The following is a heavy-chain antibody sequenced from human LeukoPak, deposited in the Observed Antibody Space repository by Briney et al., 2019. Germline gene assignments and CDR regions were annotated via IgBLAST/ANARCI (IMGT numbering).Heavy chain of an antibody. V-gene: IGHV3-30*04. D-gene: IGHD3-10*01. CDR2: ISYDGSNK. CDR3: ARELNYYGSGSPHVWAFDI. CDR1: GFTFSSYA. Sequence: GGSLRLSCAASGFTFSSYAMHWVRQAPGKGLEWVAVISYDGSNKYYADSVKGRFTISRDNSKNTLYLQMNSLRAEDTAVYYCARELNYYGSGSPHVWAFDIWGQGTMVTVSS. J-gene: IGHJ3*02.